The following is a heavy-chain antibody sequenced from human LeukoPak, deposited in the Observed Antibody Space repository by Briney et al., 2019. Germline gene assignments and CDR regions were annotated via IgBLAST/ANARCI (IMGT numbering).Heavy chain of an antibody. J-gene: IGHJ2*01. V-gene: IGHV5-51*01. CDR1: GYTFSSYW. CDR3: ARRFTSGWAGDHRRQGGMVSVRSAST. D-gene: IGHD6-19*01. CDR2: INRGYSEH. Sequence: GESLQISFKGSGYTFSSYWIAWVRQMPGKGLEGMGSINRGYSEHKHSTSRRGQVTHSADQSKNPASLPWNSPKASDTAMYYCARRFTSGWAGDHRRQGGMVSVRSASTRGR.